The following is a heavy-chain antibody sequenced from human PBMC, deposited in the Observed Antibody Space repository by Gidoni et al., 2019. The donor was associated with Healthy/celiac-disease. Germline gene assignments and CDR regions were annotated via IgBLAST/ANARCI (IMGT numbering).Heavy chain of an antibody. CDR2: ISRSSSYI. D-gene: IGHD6-19*01. J-gene: IGHJ3*02. CDR1: GFTFSSYT. V-gene: IGHV3-21*01. Sequence: EVQLVESGGGLVKPGGSLRLSWAASGFTFSSYTMNWVRQAPGKGLEWVSSISRSSSYIYYADSVKGRFTISRDNAKNSLYLQMNSLRAEDTAVYYCARGEHEGYSSGWNDAFDIWGQGTMVTVSS. CDR3: ARGEHEGYSSGWNDAFDI.